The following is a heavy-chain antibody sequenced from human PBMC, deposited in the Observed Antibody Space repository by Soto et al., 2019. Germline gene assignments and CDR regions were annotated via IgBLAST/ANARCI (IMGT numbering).Heavy chain of an antibody. Sequence: EVQLVETGGGLIQPGGSLRLSCAASGFTVSSNYMSWVRQAPGKGLEWVSVIYSGGSTYYADSVKGRFTISRDNSKNTLYLQMNSLRAEDTAVYYCAREVPLRYGGISIGGAAYDIWGQGTMVTVSS. D-gene: IGHD4-17*01. J-gene: IGHJ3*02. CDR1: GFTVSSNY. CDR3: AREVPLRYGGISIGGAAYDI. CDR2: IYSGGST. V-gene: IGHV3-53*02.